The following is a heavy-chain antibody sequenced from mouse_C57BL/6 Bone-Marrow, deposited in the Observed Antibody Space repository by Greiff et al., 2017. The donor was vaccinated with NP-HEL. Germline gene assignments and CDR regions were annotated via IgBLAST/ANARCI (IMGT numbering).Heavy chain of an antibody. Sequence: QVQLQQPGAELVMPGASVKLSCKASGYTFTSYWMHWVKQRPGQGLEWIGEIDPSDSYTNYNQKFKGKSTLTVDKSSSTAYMQLSSLTSDDSAVYYCARSSTMDYWGQGTTLTVSS. CDR3: ARSSTMDY. CDR1: GYTFTSYW. J-gene: IGHJ2*01. D-gene: IGHD2-1*01. V-gene: IGHV1-69*01. CDR2: IDPSDSYT.